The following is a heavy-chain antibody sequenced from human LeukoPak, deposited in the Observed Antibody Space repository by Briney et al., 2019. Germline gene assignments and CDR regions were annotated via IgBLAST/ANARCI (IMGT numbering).Heavy chain of an antibody. Sequence: SETLSLTCTVSGGSISSYYWSWIRQPPGKGLEWIGYIYYSGSTNYNPSLKSRVTISVDTSKNQFSLKLSSVTAADTAVYYCARGSGWYYYWGQGTLVTVPS. CDR2: IYYSGST. CDR3: ARGSGWYYY. CDR1: GGSISSYY. J-gene: IGHJ4*02. D-gene: IGHD6-19*01. V-gene: IGHV4-59*01.